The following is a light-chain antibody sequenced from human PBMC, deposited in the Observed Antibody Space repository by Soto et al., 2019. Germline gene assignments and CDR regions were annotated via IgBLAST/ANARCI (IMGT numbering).Light chain of an antibody. Sequence: DIQMTQSPSSLSASVGDRVTITCRAIQRISSWLAWYQQKPGKAPKLLIFGVFSVENGVPSTFRSSGSGTAFTLSISSLQLGDFAPYYSLQYSSYSRLPFRGGTQVELK. J-gene: IGKJ4*01. CDR3: LQYSSYSRLP. CDR2: GVF. CDR1: QRISSW. V-gene: IGKV1-5*03.